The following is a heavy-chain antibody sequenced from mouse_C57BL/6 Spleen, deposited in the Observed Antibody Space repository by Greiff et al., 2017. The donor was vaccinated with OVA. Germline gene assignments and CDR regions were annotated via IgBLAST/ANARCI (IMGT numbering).Heavy chain of an antibody. J-gene: IGHJ2*01. V-gene: IGHV1-80*01. D-gene: IGHD2-4*01. CDR1: GYAFSSYW. CDR3: ARGEYDYDVDY. Sequence: VQLQQSGAELVKPGASVKISCKASGYAFSSYWMNWVKQRPGKGLGWIGQIYPGDGDTNYNGKFKGKATLTADKSSSTAYMQLSSLTSEDSAVYFCARGEYDYDVDYWGQGTTLTVSS. CDR2: IYPGDGDT.